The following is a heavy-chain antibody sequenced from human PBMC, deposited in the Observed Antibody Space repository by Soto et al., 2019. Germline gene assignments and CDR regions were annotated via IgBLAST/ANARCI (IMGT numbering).Heavy chain of an antibody. CDR3: AKGVHFQH. D-gene: IGHD2-2*01. CDR1: GFTFSSYG. CDR2: ISYDGSNK. J-gene: IGHJ1*01. V-gene: IGHV3-30*18. Sequence: GGSLRLSCAASGFTFSSYGMHWVRKAPGKGLEGVAVISYDGSNKYYADSVKGRFTISRDNSKNTLYLQMNSLRAEDTAVYYCAKGVHFQHWGQGTLVTVSS.